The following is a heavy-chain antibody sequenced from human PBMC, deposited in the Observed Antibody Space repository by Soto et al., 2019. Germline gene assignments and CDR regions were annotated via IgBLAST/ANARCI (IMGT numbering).Heavy chain of an antibody. CDR3: ARYNSGHSDY. CDR1: GFTFRKYG. D-gene: IGHD1-26*01. V-gene: IGHV3-33*01. J-gene: IGHJ4*02. Sequence: QVYLVQSGGGVVQPGRSLRLSCAASGFTFRKYGMHWVRRAPGKGLEWVSVIWFDGSQTYYADSVKGRFTVSRDNSNSVLFLQMDNLRAEDTAIYYCARYNSGHSDYWGQGTLVTVSS. CDR2: IWFDGSQT.